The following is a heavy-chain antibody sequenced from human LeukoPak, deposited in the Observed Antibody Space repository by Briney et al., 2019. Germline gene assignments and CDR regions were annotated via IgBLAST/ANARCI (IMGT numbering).Heavy chain of an antibody. CDR2: IYYSEST. D-gene: IGHD2/OR15-2a*01. J-gene: IGHJ4*02. CDR3: ARVSDYLFDY. CDR1: RGSLSRGDYY. V-gene: IGHV4-30-4*01. Sequence: SETLSLTRTVSRGSLSRGDYYWSWTRQPPGNGLEWIGYIYYSESTSYNPSLKSRVTISVDTSKNQFSLKLSSVTAADTAVYYCARVSDYLFDYWGQGTLVTVSS.